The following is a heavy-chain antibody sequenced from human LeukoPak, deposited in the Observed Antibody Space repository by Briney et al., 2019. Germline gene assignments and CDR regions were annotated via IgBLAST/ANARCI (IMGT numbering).Heavy chain of an antibody. Sequence: GGSLRLSCAASGFTVSSNYMSWVRQAPGKGLEWVSVIYSGGSTYYADSVKGRFTISRDNSKNTLYLQMNSLRAEDTAVYYCARGYYHDSSGYYPYFDYWGQGTLVTVSS. CDR1: GFTVSSNY. D-gene: IGHD3-22*01. CDR2: IYSGGST. CDR3: ARGYYHDSSGYYPYFDY. J-gene: IGHJ4*02. V-gene: IGHV3-53*01.